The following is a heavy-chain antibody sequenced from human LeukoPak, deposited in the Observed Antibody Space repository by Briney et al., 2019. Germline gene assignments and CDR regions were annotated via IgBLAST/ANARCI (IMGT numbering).Heavy chain of an antibody. CDR2: INHSGST. D-gene: IGHD6-19*01. Sequence: PSETLSLTCAVYGGSFSGYYWSWIRQPPGKGLEWIGEINHSGSTNYNPSLKSRVTISVDTSKNQFSLKLNSVTAADTAVYYCATTLMTVAGLSFDYWGQGTLVTVSS. V-gene: IGHV4-34*01. J-gene: IGHJ4*02. CDR1: GGSFSGYY. CDR3: ATTLMTVAGLSFDY.